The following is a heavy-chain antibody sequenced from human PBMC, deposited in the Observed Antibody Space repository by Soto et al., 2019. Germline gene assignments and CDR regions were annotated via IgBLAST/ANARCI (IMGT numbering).Heavy chain of an antibody. Sequence: GSLRLSCVASGFTLSRYWMAWVRQAPGERLEWVANIKESGSEQYYGDSVMGRFTISRDNAKNSLHLQMNSLRAEDTAVYYCARGRIARYWLTIFDYWGQG. CDR2: IKESGSEQ. V-gene: IGHV3-7*02. D-gene: IGHD5-12*01. CDR1: GFTLSRYW. J-gene: IGHJ4*02. CDR3: ARGRIARYWLTIFDY.